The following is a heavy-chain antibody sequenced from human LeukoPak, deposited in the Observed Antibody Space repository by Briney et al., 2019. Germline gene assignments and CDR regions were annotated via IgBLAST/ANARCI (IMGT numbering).Heavy chain of an antibody. V-gene: IGHV1-18*01. J-gene: IGHJ4*02. CDR2: ISAYNGNT. CDR1: GYTFTSYG. D-gene: IGHD3-10*01. Sequence: ASVKVSCKASGYTFTSYGISWVRQAPGQGLEWMGWISAYNGNTNYAQKLQGRVTMTTDTSTSTAYMELRSLRSDDTAVYYCARHGSGYYRSGSFGYWGQGTLVTVSS. CDR3: ARHGSGYYRSGSFGY.